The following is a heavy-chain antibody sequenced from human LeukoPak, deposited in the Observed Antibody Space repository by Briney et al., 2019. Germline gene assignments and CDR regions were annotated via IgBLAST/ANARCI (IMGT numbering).Heavy chain of an antibody. V-gene: IGHV5-10-1*01. D-gene: IGHD5-12*01. Sequence: GESLKISCKGSGYSFPSYWITWVRQMPGKGLEWMGRIDPSDSYTNYSPSFQGHLTISADKSISTAYLQWSSLKASDTAMYYCARSYSGYDYLDYWGQGTLVTVSS. CDR1: GYSFPSYW. CDR3: ARSYSGYDYLDY. CDR2: IDPSDSYT. J-gene: IGHJ4*02.